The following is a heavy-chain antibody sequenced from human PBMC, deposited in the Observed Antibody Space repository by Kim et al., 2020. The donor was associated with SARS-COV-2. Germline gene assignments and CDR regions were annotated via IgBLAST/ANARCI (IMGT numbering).Heavy chain of an antibody. CDR3: ARDQTPYAFDI. CDR2: T. J-gene: IGHJ3*02. V-gene: IGHV4-31*02. Sequence: TYSNPSLKCRLNLLIDTSKNQFSLRLSSVTAGDTAVYYCARDQTPYAFDIWGQGTMVTVSS.